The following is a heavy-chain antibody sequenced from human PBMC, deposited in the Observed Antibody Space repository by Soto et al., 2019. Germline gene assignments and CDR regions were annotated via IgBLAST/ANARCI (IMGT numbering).Heavy chain of an antibody. CDR2: MNPNSGNT. V-gene: IGHV1-8*01. CDR3: ASTPYGDNVDY. D-gene: IGHD4-17*01. J-gene: IGHJ4*02. CDR1: GYTFTSYD. Sequence: QVQLVQSGAEVKKPGASVKVSCKASGYTFTSYDINWVRQATGQGLEWMGWMNPNSGNTGYAQKFQGRVTMTRNTSISIAYMERSGLRSEETAVDFCASTPYGDNVDYWGQGTLVTVSS.